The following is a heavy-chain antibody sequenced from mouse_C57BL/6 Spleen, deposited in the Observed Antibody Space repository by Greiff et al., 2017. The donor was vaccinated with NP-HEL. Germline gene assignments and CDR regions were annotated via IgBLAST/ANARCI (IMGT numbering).Heavy chain of an antibody. Sequence: QVQLKESGAELVKPGASVKISCKASGYAFSSYWMNWVKQRPGKGLEWIGQIYPGDGDTNYNGKFKGKATLTADKSSSTAYMQLSSLTSEDSAVYFCAISNDYGSLYYFDYWGQGTTLTVSS. J-gene: IGHJ2*01. CDR1: GYAFSSYW. V-gene: IGHV1-80*01. CDR3: AISNDYGSLYYFDY. D-gene: IGHD1-1*01. CDR2: IYPGDGDT.